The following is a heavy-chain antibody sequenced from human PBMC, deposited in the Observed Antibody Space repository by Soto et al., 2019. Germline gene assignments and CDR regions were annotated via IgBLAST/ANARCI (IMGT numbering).Heavy chain of an antibody. CDR2: INPNSGGT. CDR1: GYTFTGYY. Sequence: ASVKVSCKASGYTFTGYYMHWVRQAPGQGLEWMGWINPNSGGTNYAQKFQGRVTMTRDTSISTTYMELSRLRSDDTAVYYCARDIVVVPAAIFWFDPCGQGTLVTVCS. D-gene: IGHD2-2*01. V-gene: IGHV1-2*02. CDR3: ARDIVVVPAAIFWFDP. J-gene: IGHJ5*02.